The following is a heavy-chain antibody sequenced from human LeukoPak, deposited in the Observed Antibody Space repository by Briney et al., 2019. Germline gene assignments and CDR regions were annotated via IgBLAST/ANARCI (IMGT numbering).Heavy chain of an antibody. Sequence: GGSLRLSCAVSGFTFSSYAMSWVRQAPGKGLEWVSAISGSGGNTYYADSVKGRFTISRDNSKNTLYLQMNSLRAEDAAVYYCANEYSKGDIWGQGTMVTVSS. V-gene: IGHV3-23*01. J-gene: IGHJ3*02. CDR2: ISGSGGNT. D-gene: IGHD4-11*01. CDR3: ANEYSKGDI. CDR1: GFTFSSYA.